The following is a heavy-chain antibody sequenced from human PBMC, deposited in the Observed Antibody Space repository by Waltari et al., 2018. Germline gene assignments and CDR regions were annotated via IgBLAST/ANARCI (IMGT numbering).Heavy chain of an antibody. CDR3: ARIRAYYDFWSGSDYYYYMDV. D-gene: IGHD3-3*01. CDR2: IFSNDEK. V-gene: IGHV2-26*01. J-gene: IGHJ6*03. CDR1: GFSLSNARMG. Sequence: QVTLKESGPVLVKPIETLTLTCTVSGFSLSNARMGVSWIRQPPRKALEWLAHIFSNDEKSYSTSLKSRLTISKDTSKSQVVLTMTNMDPVDTATYYCARIRAYYDFWSGSDYYYYMDVWGKGTTVTISS.